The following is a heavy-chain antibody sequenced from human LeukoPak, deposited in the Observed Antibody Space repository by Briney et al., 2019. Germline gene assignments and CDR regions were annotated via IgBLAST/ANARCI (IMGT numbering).Heavy chain of an antibody. J-gene: IGHJ3*02. CDR1: GYTFTGY. D-gene: IGHD3-3*01. Sequence: ASVKVSCKASGYTFTGYWHWVRQAPGQGLEWMGRINPNSGGTDYAQNFQGRVTMTRDTSISTAYMELSSLRSDDTAVYYCARFLSWSHDAFDIWGQGTMVTVSS. CDR2: INPNSGGT. CDR3: ARFLSWSHDAFDI. V-gene: IGHV1-2*06.